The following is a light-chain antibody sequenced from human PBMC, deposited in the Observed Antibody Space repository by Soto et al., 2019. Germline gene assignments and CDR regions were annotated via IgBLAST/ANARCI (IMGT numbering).Light chain of an antibody. CDR2: DAS. CDR1: ERISSW. V-gene: IGKV1-5*01. J-gene: IGKJ2*01. CDR3: QQYNSYFPYT. Sequence: DIQMTQSPSTLSASVGDSVTITCRASERISSWLAWYQQKPGKAPKLLIYDASTLESGVPSRFSGSGFGTEFTLTISRLQPDDFATYYFQQYNSYFPYTLGQGTKVDIK.